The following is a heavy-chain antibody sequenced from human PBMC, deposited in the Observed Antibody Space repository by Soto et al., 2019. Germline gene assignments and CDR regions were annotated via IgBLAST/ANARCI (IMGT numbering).Heavy chain of an antibody. J-gene: IGHJ6*02. Sequence: QVQLVQSGAEVKKPGSSVKVSCMASGGTFSSYAISWVRQAPGQGLEWMGGIIPIFGTANYAQKFQGRVRITADESTRTAYMELSSLRSEDTAVYYCASPGGGRNYYYYGMDVWGQGTTVTVSS. V-gene: IGHV1-69*12. CDR3: ASPGGGRNYYYYGMDV. CDR1: GGTFSSYA. CDR2: IIPIFGTA. D-gene: IGHD1-1*01.